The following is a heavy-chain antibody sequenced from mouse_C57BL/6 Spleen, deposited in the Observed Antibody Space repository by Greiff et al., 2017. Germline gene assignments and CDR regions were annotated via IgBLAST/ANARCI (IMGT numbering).Heavy chain of an antibody. V-gene: IGHV1-26*01. Sequence: VQLQQSGPELVKPGASVKISCKASGYTFTDYYMNWVKQSHGKSLEWIGDINPNNGGTSYNQKFKGKATLTVDKSSSTAYMELRSLTSEDSAVYYCARRAYYRGSFAYWGQGTLVTVSA. CDR2: INPNNGGT. J-gene: IGHJ3*01. CDR3: ARRAYYRGSFAY. CDR1: GYTFTDYY. D-gene: IGHD2-12*01.